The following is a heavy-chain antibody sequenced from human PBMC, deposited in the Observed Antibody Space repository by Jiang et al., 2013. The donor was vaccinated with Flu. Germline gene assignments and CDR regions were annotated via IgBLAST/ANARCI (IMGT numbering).Heavy chain of an antibody. CDR1: GDSVSSNGAA. D-gene: IGHD3-10*01. CDR3: ARDPGITMVRGVSIWFDP. J-gene: IGHJ5*02. CDR2: TYYRSKWYH. Sequence: SQTLSLTCAISGDSVSSNGAAWNWIRQSPSRGLEWLGRTYYRSKWYHDFAVSVKSRITINPDTSKNQFSLQLNSVTPEDTAVYYCARDPGITMVRGVSIWFDPWGQGTLVTVSS. V-gene: IGHV6-1*01.